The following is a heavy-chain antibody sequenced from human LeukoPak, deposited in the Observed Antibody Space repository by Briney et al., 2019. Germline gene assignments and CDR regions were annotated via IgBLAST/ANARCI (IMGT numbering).Heavy chain of an antibody. CDR1: GFTFSNLA. V-gene: IGHV3-74*01. CDR3: ARDPAHTFDI. CDR2: IKSDESDT. J-gene: IGHJ3*02. Sequence: PGGSLSLSCVASGFTFSNLAMGWVRQAPGKGLEWVSRIKSDESDTTFADSVKGRFTISRDDAKNTLYLQMDSLTVEDTAVYYCARDPAHTFDIWGQGTMVTVSS.